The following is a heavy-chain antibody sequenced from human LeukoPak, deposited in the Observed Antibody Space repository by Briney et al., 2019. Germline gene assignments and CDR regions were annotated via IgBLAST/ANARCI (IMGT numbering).Heavy chain of an antibody. V-gene: IGHV1-18*01. CDR3: ARGDCSGDSCYLPEYFLL. CDR2: ISAYNGYT. J-gene: IGHJ1*01. CDR1: GYTLTSSS. Sequence: GASVKVSRKASGYTLTSSSISWVRQAPGQGREWMGWISAYNGYTDYAQKLQGRVTITTDTSTNPAYMELRSLRSDDPAVYCCARGDCSGDSCYLPEYFLLWGQGTLVTVPS. D-gene: IGHD2-15*01.